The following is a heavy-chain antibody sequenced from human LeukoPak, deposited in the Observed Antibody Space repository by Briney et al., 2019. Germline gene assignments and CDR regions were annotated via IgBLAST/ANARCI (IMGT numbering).Heavy chain of an antibody. CDR2: INHSGST. V-gene: IGHV4-34*01. D-gene: IGHD3-22*01. J-gene: IGHJ4*02. CDR3: ARIAQTYYYKAPVDY. Sequence: KSSQTMSLTCAVYGGSFSGYYWSWIRQPPGKGLGWIGAINHSGSTNYNPSLKSRVTISVDTSKSQFSLKLNSMTAADTAVYYRARIAQTYYYKAPVDYWGQGTMVTVSS. CDR1: GGSFSGYY.